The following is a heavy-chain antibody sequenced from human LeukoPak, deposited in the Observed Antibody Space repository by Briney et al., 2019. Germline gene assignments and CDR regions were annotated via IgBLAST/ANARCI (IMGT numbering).Heavy chain of an antibody. CDR3: AREMLDGSGSYFDLYYMDV. J-gene: IGHJ6*03. V-gene: IGHV1-69*06. CDR2: IIPIFGTA. D-gene: IGHD3-10*01. CDR1: GGTFSSYA. Sequence: GASVKVSCKASGGTFSSYAISWVRQAPGQGLEWMGGIIPIFGTANYAQKFQGRVTITADKSTSTAYMELSSLRSEDTAVYYCAREMLDGSGSYFDLYYMDVWGKGTTVIVSS.